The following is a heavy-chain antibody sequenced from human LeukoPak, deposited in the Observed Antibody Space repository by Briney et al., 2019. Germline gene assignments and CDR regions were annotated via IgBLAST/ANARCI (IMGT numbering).Heavy chain of an antibody. V-gene: IGHV4-59*01. Sequence: SETLSLTCTVSGGSISNYWSWIRQPPGKGLEWIGYIYYSGSTNYNPSLKSRVTISVDTSKNQFSLKLSSVIAADTAVYYCAREPTIWGQGTLVTVSS. CDR3: AREPTI. D-gene: IGHD4/OR15-4a*01. J-gene: IGHJ4*02. CDR1: GGSISNY. CDR2: IYYSGST.